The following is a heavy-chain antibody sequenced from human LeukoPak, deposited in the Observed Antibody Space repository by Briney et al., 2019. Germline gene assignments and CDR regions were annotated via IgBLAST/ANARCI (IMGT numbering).Heavy chain of an antibody. J-gene: IGHJ4*02. CDR2: IIPILSVA. D-gene: IGHD6-19*01. V-gene: IGHV1-69*04. CDR3: ASGLEQWLVQTLYYFDY. Sequence: ASVKVSCKASEGTFSSYAISWVRQAPGQGLEWMGRIIPILSVANYARKFQGRVTITADKSTSTAYMGLSSLRSEDTALYYCASGLEQWLVQTLYYFDYWGQGTLVTVSS. CDR1: EGTFSSYA.